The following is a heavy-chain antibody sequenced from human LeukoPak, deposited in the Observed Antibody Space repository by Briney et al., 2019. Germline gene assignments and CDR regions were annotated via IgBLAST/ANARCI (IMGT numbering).Heavy chain of an antibody. V-gene: IGHV4-34*01. CDR3: ARGYYPPRWYFDL. CDR2: IIEKGNA. CDR1: GGSFSSYS. Sequence: PSETLSPTCALYGGSFSSYSWSWTWIRQTPEKGLEWIGEIIEKGNANYNPSLKSRVTIDLDTSKNQFSLKLTSMTAADAAMYYCARGYYPPRWYFDLWGRGTLVTVSS. J-gene: IGHJ2*01. D-gene: IGHD3-10*01.